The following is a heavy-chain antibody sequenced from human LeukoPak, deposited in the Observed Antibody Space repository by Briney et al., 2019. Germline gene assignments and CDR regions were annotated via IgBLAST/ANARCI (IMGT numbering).Heavy chain of an antibody. Sequence: SETLSLTCTVSGGSISSYYWSWIRQPPGKGLEWIGYIYYSGSTNYNPSLKSRVTISVDKSKNQFSLKLNSVTAADTAVYYCARDLDVRYFDYWGQGTLVTVSS. V-gene: IGHV4-59*01. J-gene: IGHJ4*02. D-gene: IGHD3/OR15-3a*01. CDR1: GGSISSYY. CDR2: IYYSGST. CDR3: ARDLDVRYFDY.